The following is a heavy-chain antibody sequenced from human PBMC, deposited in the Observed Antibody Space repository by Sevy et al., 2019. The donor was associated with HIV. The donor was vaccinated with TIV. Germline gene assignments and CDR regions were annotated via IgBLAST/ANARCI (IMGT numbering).Heavy chain of an antibody. J-gene: IGHJ6*02. D-gene: IGHD2-2*01. CDR3: ARDPLGYCSSTSCYAGYYYYGMDV. Sequence: GGSLRLSCAASGFTFSSYSMNWVRQAPGKGLEWVSYISSSSSTIYYADSVKGRFTISRDNAKNSLYLQMNSLRAEDPAVYYCARDPLGYCSSTSCYAGYYYYGMDVWGQGTTVTVSS. CDR2: ISSSSSTI. V-gene: IGHV3-48*01. CDR1: GFTFSSYS.